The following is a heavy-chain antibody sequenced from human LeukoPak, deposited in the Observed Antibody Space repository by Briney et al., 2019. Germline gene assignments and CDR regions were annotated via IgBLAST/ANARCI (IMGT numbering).Heavy chain of an antibody. J-gene: IGHJ4*02. CDR1: GFTFSSYG. Sequence: QPGGSLRLSCAASGFTFSSYGMHWVRQAPGKGLEWVAFIRYDGSNKYYADSVKGRFTISRDNSKNTLYLQMNSLRAEDTAVYYCVKYYDSSGSYYFDYWGQGTLVTVSS. CDR3: VKYYDSSGSYYFDY. CDR2: IRYDGSNK. D-gene: IGHD3-22*01. V-gene: IGHV3-30*02.